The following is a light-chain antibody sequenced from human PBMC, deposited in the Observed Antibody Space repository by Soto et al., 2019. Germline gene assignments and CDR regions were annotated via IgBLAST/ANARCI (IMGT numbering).Light chain of an antibody. CDR1: QSVSTNY. V-gene: IGKV3-20*01. J-gene: IGKJ1*01. Sequence: EIVLTQSPGTLSLSPGERATLSCRASQSVSTNYLAWYQQKPGQAPWLLIYGAFNRAGGVPDRFSGSVSGTDFTLTISRLETEDFDVYYCQKYGSSTRTFGQGTKV. CDR3: QKYGSSTRT. CDR2: GAF.